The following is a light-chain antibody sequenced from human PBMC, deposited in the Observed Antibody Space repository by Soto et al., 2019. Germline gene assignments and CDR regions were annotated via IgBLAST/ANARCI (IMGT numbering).Light chain of an antibody. CDR2: SAT. CDR1: QDISKD. Sequence: AIQMTQSPTSLSASVGDRVIITCRASQDISKDLGWYQQKPGKAPKFLIYSATSTQSGVPSTFSGSGFGTDFTLNISSLQPEDFASYYCLQDHDYPPTFGQGTDLDIK. J-gene: IGKJ1*01. V-gene: IGKV1-6*01. CDR3: LQDHDYPPT.